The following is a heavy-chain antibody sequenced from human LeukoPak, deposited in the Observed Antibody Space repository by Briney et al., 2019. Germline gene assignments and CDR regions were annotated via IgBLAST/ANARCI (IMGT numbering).Heavy chain of an antibody. V-gene: IGHV3-48*04. J-gene: IGHJ6*02. Sequence: GGSLRLSCAASGFTFSSYSMNWVRQAPGKGLEWVSYISSSSSTIYYADSVKGRFTISRDNAKNSLYLQMNSLRAEDTAVYYCARCSSGYYYYYGMDVWGQGTTVTVSS. CDR2: ISSSSSTI. D-gene: IGHD2-2*01. CDR3: ARCSSGYYYYYGMDV. CDR1: GFTFSSYS.